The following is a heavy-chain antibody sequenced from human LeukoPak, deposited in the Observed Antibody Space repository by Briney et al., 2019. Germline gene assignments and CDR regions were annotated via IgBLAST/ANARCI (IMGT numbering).Heavy chain of an antibody. J-gene: IGHJ3*02. CDR2: ISSSSSYI. V-gene: IGHV3-21*01. CDR3: ARDNTVTTYDAFDI. D-gene: IGHD4-17*01. CDR1: GFTFSSYS. Sequence: GGSLRLSCAASGFTFSSYSMNWVRQAPGKGLEWVSSISSSSSYIYYADSVKGRFTISRDNAKNSLYLQMNSLRAEDTAVYYCARDNTVTTYDAFDIWGQGTMVTVSS.